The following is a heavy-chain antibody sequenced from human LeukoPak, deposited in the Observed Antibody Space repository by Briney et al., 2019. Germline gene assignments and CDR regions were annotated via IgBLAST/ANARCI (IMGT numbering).Heavy chain of an antibody. J-gene: IGHJ6*03. D-gene: IGHD5-12*01. Sequence: PSGTLSLTCAVSGGSISSSNWWSWVRQPPGKGLEWIGEIYHSGSTNYNPSLKSRVTISVDKSKNQFSLKLSSVTAADTAVYYCARCTPRVATNAYYYYYMDVWGKGTTVTVSS. CDR1: GGSISSSNW. V-gene: IGHV4-4*02. CDR2: IYHSGST. CDR3: ARCTPRVATNAYYYYYMDV.